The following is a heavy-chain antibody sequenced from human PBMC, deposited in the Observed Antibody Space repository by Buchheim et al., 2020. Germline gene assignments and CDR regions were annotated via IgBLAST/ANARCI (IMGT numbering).Heavy chain of an antibody. V-gene: IGHV4-34*01. D-gene: IGHD5-24*01. CDR1: GGSFSGYY. Sequence: QVQLQQWGAGLLKPSETLSLTCAVYGGSFSGYYWSWIRQPPGKGLEWIGEINHSGSTNYNPSLKSRVTISVDTSKNQFSLKLSSVTAADTAVYYCARAQRRWLNKKGWFDPGGQGTL. CDR2: INHSGST. CDR3: ARAQRRWLNKKGWFDP. J-gene: IGHJ5*02.